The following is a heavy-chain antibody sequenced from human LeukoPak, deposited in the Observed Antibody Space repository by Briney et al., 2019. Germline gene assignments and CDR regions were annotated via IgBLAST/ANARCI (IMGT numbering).Heavy chain of an antibody. CDR3: ARRGPQDYDFWSGYLGYYFDY. Sequence: SETLSLTCAVYGGSFSGYYWSRIRQPPGKGLEWIGEINHSGSTNYNPSLKSRVTISVDTSKNQFSLKLSSVTAADTAVYYCARRGPQDYDFWSGYLGYYFDYWGQGTLVTVSS. CDR1: GGSFSGYY. V-gene: IGHV4-34*01. D-gene: IGHD3-3*01. CDR2: INHSGST. J-gene: IGHJ4*02.